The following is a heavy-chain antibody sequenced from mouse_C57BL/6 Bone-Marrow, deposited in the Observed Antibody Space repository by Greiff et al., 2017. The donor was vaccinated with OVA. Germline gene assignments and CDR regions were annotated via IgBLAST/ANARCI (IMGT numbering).Heavy chain of an antibody. CDR2: IHPNSGST. J-gene: IGHJ3*01. V-gene: IGHV1-64*01. Sequence: QVHLKQSGAELVKPGASVKLSCKASGYTFTSYWMHWVKQRPGQGLEWIGMIHPNSGSTNYNEKFKSKATLTVDKSSSTAYMQLSSLTSEDSAVYYCARSGYTWFAYWGQGTLVTVSA. D-gene: IGHD4-1*01. CDR1: GYTFTSYW. CDR3: ARSGYTWFAY.